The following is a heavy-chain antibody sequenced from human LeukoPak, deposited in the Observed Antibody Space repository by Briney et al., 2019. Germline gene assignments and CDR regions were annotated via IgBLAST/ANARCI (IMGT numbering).Heavy chain of an antibody. D-gene: IGHD6-19*01. CDR1: GFTLSSYV. CDR2: ISVSDGSA. J-gene: IGHJ4*02. V-gene: IGHV3-23*01. CDR3: AKGGGWYYFDY. Sequence: GGSLRLSCAASGFTLSSYVMTWVRQAPGKGLEWVSIISVSDGSAYYADSMKGRFTISGDNSKNTLYLQMNSLRAEDTAVYYCAKGGGWYYFDYWGQGTLVTVSS.